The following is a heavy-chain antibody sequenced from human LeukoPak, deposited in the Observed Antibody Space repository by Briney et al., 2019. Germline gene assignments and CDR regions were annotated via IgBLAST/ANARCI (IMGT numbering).Heavy chain of an antibody. Sequence: GASVKVSCKASGGTFSSYAISWVRQAPGQGLEWMGGIIPIFGTANYAQKFQGRVTITADESTSTAYMELSSLRSEDTAVYYCARGWVTMVRGVILSERGYFDYWGQGTLVTVSS. D-gene: IGHD3-10*01. J-gene: IGHJ4*02. CDR2: IIPIFGTA. CDR3: ARGWVTMVRGVILSERGYFDY. CDR1: GGTFSSYA. V-gene: IGHV1-69*13.